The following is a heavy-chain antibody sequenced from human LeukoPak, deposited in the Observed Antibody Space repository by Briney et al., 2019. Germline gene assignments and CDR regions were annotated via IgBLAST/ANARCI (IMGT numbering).Heavy chain of an antibody. J-gene: IGHJ4*02. Sequence: GGSLRLSCAASGFTFDDYAMHWVRQAPGKGLEWVSGISWNSGSIGYADSVKGRFTISRDNAKNSLYLQMNSLRAEDTALYYCARGYGDYRFDYWGQGTLVTASS. CDR3: ARGYGDYRFDY. CDR2: ISWNSGSI. CDR1: GFTFDDYA. V-gene: IGHV3-9*01. D-gene: IGHD4-17*01.